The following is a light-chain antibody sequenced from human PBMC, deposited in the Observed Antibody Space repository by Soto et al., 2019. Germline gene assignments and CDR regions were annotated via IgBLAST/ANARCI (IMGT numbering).Light chain of an antibody. V-gene: IGLV2-11*01. CDR3: CSYAGTHSLYD. Sequence: QSVLTQPRAVSGSPGQSVTISCTGASSDVGAYNYVSWYQQHPGKAPKLMIYDVTKRPSGVPDRFSGSKSGNTASLTISGLQGEDEADYYCCSYAGTHSLYDFGTGTNVNV. CDR2: DVT. J-gene: IGLJ1*01. CDR1: SSDVGAYNY.